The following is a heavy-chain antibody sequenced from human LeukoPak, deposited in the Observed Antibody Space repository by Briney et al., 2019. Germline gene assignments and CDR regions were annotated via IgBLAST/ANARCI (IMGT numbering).Heavy chain of an antibody. CDR2: ISAYNSNT. CDR3: ARSGSGWFGELSASDI. D-gene: IGHD3-10*01. Sequence: VASVKVSCKASGYTFTSYGISWVRQAPGQGLEWMGWISAYNSNTNYAQKLQGRVTMTTDTSTSTAYMELRSLRSDDTALYYCARSGSGWFGELSASDIWGQGTMVTVSS. J-gene: IGHJ3*02. V-gene: IGHV1-18*01. CDR1: GYTFTSYG.